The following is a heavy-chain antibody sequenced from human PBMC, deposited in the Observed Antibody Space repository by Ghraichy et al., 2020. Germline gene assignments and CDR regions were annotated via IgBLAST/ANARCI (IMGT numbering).Heavy chain of an antibody. D-gene: IGHD6-13*01. Sequence: LSLTCAASGFTFSDYYMSWIRQAPGKGLEWVSYISSSGSTIYYADSVKGRFTISRDNAKNSLYLQMNSLRAEDTAVYYCARAESSSWYGLGFGGSFDPWGQGTLVTVSS. CDR3: ARAESSSWYGLGFGGSFDP. V-gene: IGHV3-11*04. CDR2: ISSSGSTI. CDR1: GFTFSDYY. J-gene: IGHJ5*02.